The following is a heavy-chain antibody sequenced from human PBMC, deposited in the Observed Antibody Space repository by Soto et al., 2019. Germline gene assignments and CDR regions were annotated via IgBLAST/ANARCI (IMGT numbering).Heavy chain of an antibody. V-gene: IGHV3-15*01. Sequence: GGSLRVSSAASGFTFNNAGMSWVRQPPGKGLEWLGRIKSKVDGGTADYAAPVKGRFTISRDDSKTTLFLEANSLTTEDTAIYYCTTDPARGQLSLASWGHGTLVTVSS. J-gene: IGHJ5*01. CDR3: TTDPARGQLSLAS. D-gene: IGHD6-13*01. CDR1: GFTFNNAG. CDR2: IKSKVDGGTA.